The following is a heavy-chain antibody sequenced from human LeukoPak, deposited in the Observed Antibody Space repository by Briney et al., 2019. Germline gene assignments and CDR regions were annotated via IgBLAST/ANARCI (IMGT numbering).Heavy chain of an antibody. CDR3: AKDHNYYDSSGYLDY. CDR2: IRYDGGDK. D-gene: IGHD3-22*01. CDR1: GFIFSSFG. V-gene: IGHV3-30*02. J-gene: IGHJ4*01. Sequence: GGSLRLSCAASGFIFSSFGLHWVRQAPGKGLERVAFIRYDGGDKYYADSVKGRFTISRDNSKNVLFLHVNSLRPEDTAVYYCAKDHNYYDSSGYLDYWGQGTLVTVPS.